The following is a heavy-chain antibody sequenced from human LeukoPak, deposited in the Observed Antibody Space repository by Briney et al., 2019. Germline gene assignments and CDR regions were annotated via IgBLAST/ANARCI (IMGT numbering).Heavy chain of an antibody. CDR2: MNPNSGNT. CDR1: GYTFTSYD. V-gene: IGHV1-8*01. D-gene: IGHD2-2*01. CDR3: ARVPAATYNWFDP. Sequence: ASVKVSCKASGYTFTSYDINWVRQATGQGLEWMGWMNPNSGNTGYAQKFQGRVTMTRNTSISTACMELSSLRSEDTAVYYCARVPAATYNWFDPWGQGTLVTVSS. J-gene: IGHJ5*02.